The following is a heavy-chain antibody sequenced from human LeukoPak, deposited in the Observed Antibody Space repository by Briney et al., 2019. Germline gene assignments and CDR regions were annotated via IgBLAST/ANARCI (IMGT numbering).Heavy chain of an antibody. D-gene: IGHD1-26*01. J-gene: IGHJ4*02. CDR2: IQYDGSDE. Sequence: PGGSLRLSCAASGFAFTISGIHWVRQAPGKGLEWVAFIQYDGSDEYYADSVKGRFTNSRDISKHTLYLQMNSLRAEDRALYYCATQHSGTYTYYFDYWGQGTLVTVSS. V-gene: IGHV3-30*02. CDR3: ATQHSGTYTYYFDY. CDR1: GFAFTISG.